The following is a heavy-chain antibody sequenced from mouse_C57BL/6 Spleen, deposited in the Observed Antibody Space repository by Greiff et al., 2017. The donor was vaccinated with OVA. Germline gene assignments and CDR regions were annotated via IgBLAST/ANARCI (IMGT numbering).Heavy chain of an antibody. CDR2: IYPRSGNT. Sequence: VMLVESGAELARPGASVKLSCKASGYTFTSYGISWVKQRTGQGLEWIGEIYPRSGNTYYNEKFKGKATLTADKSSSTAYMELRSLTSEDSAVYFCASSGGNFDYWGQGTTLTVSS. CDR1: GYTFTSYG. V-gene: IGHV1-81*01. D-gene: IGHD4-1*01. CDR3: ASSGGNFDY. J-gene: IGHJ2*01.